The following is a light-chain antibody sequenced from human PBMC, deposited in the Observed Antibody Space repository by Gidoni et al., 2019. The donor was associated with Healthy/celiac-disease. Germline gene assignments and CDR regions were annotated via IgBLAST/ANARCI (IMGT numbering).Light chain of an antibody. CDR1: SSDVGSYNL. CDR3: CSYAGSSTLYV. J-gene: IGLJ1*01. CDR2: EGS. V-gene: IGLV2-23*01. Sequence: QSALTQPASVSGSPGQSITISCTGTSSDVGSYNLVSWYKQHPGKAPKLMIYEGSKRPSGVSTRFSGSKSGNTASLTISVLQAEDEADYYCCSYAGSSTLYVFGTGTKVTVL.